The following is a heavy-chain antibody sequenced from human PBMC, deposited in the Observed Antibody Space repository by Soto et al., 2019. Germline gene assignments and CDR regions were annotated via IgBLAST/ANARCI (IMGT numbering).Heavy chain of an antibody. CDR3: AKDLQADGDYNFYYYGMDV. J-gene: IGHJ6*02. D-gene: IGHD4-17*01. V-gene: IGHV3-30*18. CDR2: ISYDGHNK. CDR1: GFTFTTFG. Sequence: QVQLVESGGGVVQPGGSLRLSCTASGFTFTTFGIHWVRQAPGKGLEWVALISYDGHNKYYSDSVKGRFTISRDNYKNTRSLQMNSLRAEDTAVYYCAKDLQADGDYNFYYYGMDVWGQGTTVSVSS.